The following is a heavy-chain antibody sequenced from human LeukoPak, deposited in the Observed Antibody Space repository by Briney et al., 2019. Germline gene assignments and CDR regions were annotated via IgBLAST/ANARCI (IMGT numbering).Heavy chain of an antibody. Sequence: ASVKVSCKASGYTFTSYHIAWVRQAPGRGLEWMGWISAYNGIPKYAENLQGRVTMTIDTSTSTAYMELRSLRFDDTAVYYCARDHSGFHFDYWGQGTLVTVSS. CDR2: ISAYNGIP. D-gene: IGHD3-10*01. J-gene: IGHJ4*02. CDR1: GYTFTSYH. CDR3: ARDHSGFHFDY. V-gene: IGHV1-18*01.